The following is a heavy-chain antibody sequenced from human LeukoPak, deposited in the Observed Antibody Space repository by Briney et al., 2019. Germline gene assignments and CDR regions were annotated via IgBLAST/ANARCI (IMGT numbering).Heavy chain of an antibody. Sequence: ASVKVSCKASGYTFTGYYMHWVRQAPGQGLEWVGWINPNSGGTNYAQKFQGRVTMTRDTSISTAYMELSRLRSDDTAVYYCARMYSSGWYDAFDIWGQGTMVTVSS. CDR1: GYTFTGYY. D-gene: IGHD6-19*01. CDR3: ARMYSSGWYDAFDI. V-gene: IGHV1-2*02. J-gene: IGHJ3*02. CDR2: INPNSGGT.